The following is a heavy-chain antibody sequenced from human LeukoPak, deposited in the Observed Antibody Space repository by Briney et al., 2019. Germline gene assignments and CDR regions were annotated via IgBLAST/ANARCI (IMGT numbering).Heavy chain of an antibody. CDR1: GFTFSNAW. Sequence: GGSLRLSCAASGFTFSNAWMSWLRQAPGKGLEWVGRIKSKTDGGTTDYAAPVKGRFTISRDDSKNTLYLQMNSLKTEDTAVYYCTSKPMDYYGSGSVEYWGQGTLVTVSS. CDR2: IKSKTDGGTT. J-gene: IGHJ4*02. CDR3: TSKPMDYYGSGSVEY. D-gene: IGHD3-10*01. V-gene: IGHV3-15*01.